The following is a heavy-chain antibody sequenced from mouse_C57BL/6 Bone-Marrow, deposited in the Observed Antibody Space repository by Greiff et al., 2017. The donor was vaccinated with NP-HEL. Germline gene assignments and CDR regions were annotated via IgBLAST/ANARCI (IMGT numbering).Heavy chain of an antibody. CDR1: GYTFTSYW. Sequence: VQLQQPGAELVKPGASVKLSCKASGYTFTSYWMHWVKQRPGQGLEWIGMIHPNSGSTNYNEKFKSKATLTVDKSSSTAYMQLSSLTSEDSAVYYCATSSSYGYFDVWGTGTTVTVSS. V-gene: IGHV1-64*01. CDR3: ATSSSYGYFDV. J-gene: IGHJ1*03. CDR2: IHPNSGST. D-gene: IGHD1-1*01.